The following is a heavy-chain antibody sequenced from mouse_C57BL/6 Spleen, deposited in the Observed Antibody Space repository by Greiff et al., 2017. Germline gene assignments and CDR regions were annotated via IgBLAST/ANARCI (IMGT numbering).Heavy chain of an antibody. CDR2: IYPGDGDT. D-gene: IGHD2-4*01. V-gene: IGHV1-82*01. Sequence: QVQLKESGPELVKPGASVKISCKASGYAFSSSWMNWVKQRPGKGLEWIGRIYPGDGDTNYNGKFKGKATLTADKSSSTAYMQLSSLTSEDSAVYFCARSGDYDCYFDYWGQGTTLTVSS. CDR3: ARSGDYDCYFDY. J-gene: IGHJ2*01. CDR1: GYAFSSSW.